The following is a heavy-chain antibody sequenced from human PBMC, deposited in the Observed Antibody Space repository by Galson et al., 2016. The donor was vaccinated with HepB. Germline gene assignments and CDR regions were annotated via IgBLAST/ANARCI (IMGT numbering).Heavy chain of an antibody. CDR2: ISYDGSNK. V-gene: IGHV3-30*03. CDR1: GFTFSSYW. Sequence: SLRLSCAVSGFTFSSYWMSWVRQGPGKGLEWVAVISYDGSNKYFADSVKGRFTISRDNSENTLYLQMNSLRAEDTAVYYCARVGYNYGSGSYYNGDDWYFDLWGRGTLVIVSS. J-gene: IGHJ2*01. CDR3: ARVGYNYGSGSYYNGDDWYFDL. D-gene: IGHD3-10*01.